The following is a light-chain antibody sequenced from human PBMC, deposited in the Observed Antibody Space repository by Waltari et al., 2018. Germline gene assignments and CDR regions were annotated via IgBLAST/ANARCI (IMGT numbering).Light chain of an antibody. Sequence: QSALTQPAPVSGSPGQSITISCTGTTSAVGGYNYVSWYQQHPAKAPKLMIYDVSNRPSGVSNRFSGYKSGNTASLTISVLLAEDEADYYCSSYISSSTLELFGGGTSLTVL. V-gene: IGLV2-14*03. CDR1: TSAVGGYNY. CDR3: SSYISSSTLEL. CDR2: DVS. J-gene: IGLJ2*01.